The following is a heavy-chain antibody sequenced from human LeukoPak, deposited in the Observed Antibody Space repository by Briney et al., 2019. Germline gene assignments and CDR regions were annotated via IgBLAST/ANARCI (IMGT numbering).Heavy chain of an antibody. CDR3: AREGGDSGSFLPFDY. CDR2: NYYSGSS. CDR1: GASTNTHF. J-gene: IGHJ4*02. D-gene: IGHD3-10*01. V-gene: IGHV4-4*07. Sequence: SETLSLTYTVSGASTNTHFWSWIRQPAGKGLEWIGRNYYSGSSNHNPSLKSRVTMSVDTSNNQLSLKLTSVSAADTAVYYCAREGGDSGSFLPFDYWGQGTLVTVSS.